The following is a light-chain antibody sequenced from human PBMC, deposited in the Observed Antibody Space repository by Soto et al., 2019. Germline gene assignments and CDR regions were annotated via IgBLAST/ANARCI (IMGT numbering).Light chain of an antibody. V-gene: IGLV2-14*03. J-gene: IGLJ2*01. Sequence: ALTQPASVSGSPGQSITISCTGTSSDVGGYNHVSWYQQHPGKAPKLMIYEVSNRPSGVSDRFSGSKSGTTASLTISGLQAEDEADYYCCSYRSDISVVFGGGTQLTVL. CDR2: EVS. CDR1: SSDVGGYNH. CDR3: CSYRSDISVV.